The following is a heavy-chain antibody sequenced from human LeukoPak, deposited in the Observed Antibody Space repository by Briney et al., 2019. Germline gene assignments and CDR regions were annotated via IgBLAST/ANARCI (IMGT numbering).Heavy chain of an antibody. Sequence: GGSLRLSCAASGFIFSNYGMHWVRQAPGKGLEWVAFIRYDGSNRYYGDSVKGRFTISRDNSQNTLYLQMNTLRPEDTALYYCASTQGVLGGDYGDLEYWGQGTLVTVSS. D-gene: IGHD4-17*01. V-gene: IGHV3-30*02. CDR2: IRYDGSNR. CDR3: ASTQGVLGGDYGDLEY. CDR1: GFIFSNYG. J-gene: IGHJ4*02.